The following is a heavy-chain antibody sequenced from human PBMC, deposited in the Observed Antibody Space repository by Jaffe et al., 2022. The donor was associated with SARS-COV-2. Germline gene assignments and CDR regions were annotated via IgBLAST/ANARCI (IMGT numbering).Heavy chain of an antibody. D-gene: IGHD6-19*01. V-gene: IGHV3-15*01. CDR2: IKTKTDGGTT. Sequence: EVQLVESGGGLVKPGGSLRLSCAASGFTFSNAWMSWVRQAPGKGLEWVGRIKTKTDGGTTDYAAPVKGRFTISRDDSKNTLYLQMNSLKTEDTAVYYCTTAYSSGWKSTSDYWGQGTLVTVSS. CDR1: GFTFSNAW. CDR3: TTAYSSGWKSTSDY. J-gene: IGHJ4*02.